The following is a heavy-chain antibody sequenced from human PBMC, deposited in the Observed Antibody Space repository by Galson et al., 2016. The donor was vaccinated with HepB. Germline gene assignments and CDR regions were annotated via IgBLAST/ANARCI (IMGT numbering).Heavy chain of an antibody. D-gene: IGHD5-18*01. Sequence: SETLSLTCAVYGGSFSGYYWGWIRQPPGKGLEWIGEINHSGSTNYNPSLKSRVTISVDTSKNQFSLKLSSVTAADTAVYYCARPYPAMITHTGSYYYYGMDVWGQGTPVTVSS. CDR2: INHSGST. J-gene: IGHJ6*02. CDR1: GGSFSGYY. CDR3: ARPYPAMITHTGSYYYYGMDV. V-gene: IGHV4-34*01.